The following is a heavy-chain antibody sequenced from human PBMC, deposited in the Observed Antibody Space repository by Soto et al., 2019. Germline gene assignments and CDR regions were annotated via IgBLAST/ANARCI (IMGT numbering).Heavy chain of an antibody. CDR1: GYTFTNYR. V-gene: IGHV5-51*01. D-gene: IGHD1-1*01. J-gene: IGHJ3*01. CDR2: IYPRDSHT. Sequence: RGESLKISCQGSGYTFTNYRIVWVRQLPGKGLEWMGIIYPRDSHTTYSPSFQGQVTISDDKSLNSAFLQWSSLKASDTATYYCARFAATSGINAFDVWGPGTMVT. CDR3: ARFAATSGINAFDV.